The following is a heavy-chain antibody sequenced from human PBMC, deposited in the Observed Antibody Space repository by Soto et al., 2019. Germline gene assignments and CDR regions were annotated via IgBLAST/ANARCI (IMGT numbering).Heavy chain of an antibody. CDR2: ISGSGGST. Sequence: GGSLRLSCAASGFTFSSYAMSWVRQAPGKGLEWISTISGSGGSTYYADSVKGRFTISRDNSKNTLYLQMNSLRAEDTAVYYCAKGGCSSTSCYGAVYYYYMDVWGKGTTVTVSS. V-gene: IGHV3-23*01. CDR1: GFTFSSYA. CDR3: AKGGCSSTSCYGAVYYYYMDV. D-gene: IGHD2-2*01. J-gene: IGHJ6*03.